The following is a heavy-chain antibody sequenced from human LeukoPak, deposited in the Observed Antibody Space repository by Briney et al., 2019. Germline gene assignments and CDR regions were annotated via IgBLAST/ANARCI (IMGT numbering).Heavy chain of an antibody. D-gene: IGHD3-3*01. CDR2: ISYDGSNK. Sequence: GGSLRLSCAAPGFTFSSYGMHWVRQAPGKGLEWVAVISYDGSNKYYADSVKGRFTISGDNSKNTLYLQMNSLRAEDTAVYYCAKEGNYDFWSGYFNYYGMDVWGQGTTVTVSS. V-gene: IGHV3-30*18. J-gene: IGHJ6*02. CDR3: AKEGNYDFWSGYFNYYGMDV. CDR1: GFTFSSYG.